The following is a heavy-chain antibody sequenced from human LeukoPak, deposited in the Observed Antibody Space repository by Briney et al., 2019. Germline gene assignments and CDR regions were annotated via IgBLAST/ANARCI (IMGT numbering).Heavy chain of an antibody. CDR3: ARRAAAGGGWFDP. Sequence: PSETLSLTCAVYGGSFSGYYWSWIRQPPGKGLEWIGEINHSGSTNYNPSLKSRVTISVDTSKNQFSLKLSSVTAADTAVYYCARRAAAGGGWFDPWGQGTLVTVSS. CDR2: INHSGST. V-gene: IGHV4-34*01. D-gene: IGHD6-13*01. J-gene: IGHJ5*02. CDR1: GGSFSGYY.